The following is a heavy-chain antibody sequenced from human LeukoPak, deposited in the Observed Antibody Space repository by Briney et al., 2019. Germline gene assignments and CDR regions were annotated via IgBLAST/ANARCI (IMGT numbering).Heavy chain of an antibody. CDR1: GGTFSSYA. CDR3: AREGYVSPFDY. Sequence: GASVKVSCKASGGTFSSYAISWVRQAPGQGLEWMGRIIPILGIANYAQKFQGRVTITADKSTSTAYMELSSLRSEDTAVYYCAREGYVSPFDYWGQGTLVTVSS. D-gene: IGHD1-1*01. V-gene: IGHV1-69*04. J-gene: IGHJ4*02. CDR2: IIPILGIA.